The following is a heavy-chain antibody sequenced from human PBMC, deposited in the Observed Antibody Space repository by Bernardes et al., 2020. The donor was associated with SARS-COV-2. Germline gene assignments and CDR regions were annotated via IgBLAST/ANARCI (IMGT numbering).Heavy chain of an antibody. V-gene: IGHV3-23*01. Sequence: LRLSCSASGFRFIDYAMNWVRQAPGKGPEWVSSIRGGGGRTYHAESVRGRFTISRDNSKNTLDLQMHSLRGEDTAIYFCAKDFSGDYHFYGMDVWGQGTTVTVSS. J-gene: IGHJ6*02. CDR1: GFRFIDYA. CDR2: IRGGGGRT. CDR3: AKDFSGDYHFYGMDV. D-gene: IGHD1-26*01.